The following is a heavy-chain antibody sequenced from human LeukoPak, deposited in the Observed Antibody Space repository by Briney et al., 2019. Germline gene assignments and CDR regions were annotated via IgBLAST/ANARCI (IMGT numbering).Heavy chain of an antibody. CDR2: IYYSGST. D-gene: IGHD3-16*01. V-gene: IGHV4-59*08. CDR1: GGSISSYY. Sequence: SETLSLTCTVSGGSISSYYWSWIQQPPGKGLEWIGYIYYSGSTNYNPSLKSRVTISVDTSKNQFSLKLSSVTAADTAVYYCARHWGRYYYYGMDVWGQGTTVTVSS. CDR3: ARHWGRYYYYGMDV. J-gene: IGHJ6*02.